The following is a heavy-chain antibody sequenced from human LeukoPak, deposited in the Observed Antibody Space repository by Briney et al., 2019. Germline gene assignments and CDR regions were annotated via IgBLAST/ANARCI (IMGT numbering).Heavy chain of an antibody. Sequence: GGSLRLSCAASGFTFNTYWMSWVRQAPGKGLEWVANINQDGSEEYYVDSVKGRFTISRDNAKNSLYLQMNSLRAEDTAVYYCARGRRPTLAHFDLWGRGTLVTVSP. CDR3: ARGRRPTLAHFDL. V-gene: IGHV3-7*01. J-gene: IGHJ2*01. CDR2: INQDGSEE. CDR1: GFTFNTYW.